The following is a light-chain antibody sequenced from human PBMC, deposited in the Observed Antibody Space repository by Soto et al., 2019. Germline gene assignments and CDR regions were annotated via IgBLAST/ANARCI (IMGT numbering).Light chain of an antibody. CDR2: GAS. J-gene: IGKJ2*01. CDR1: QSIGIY. CDR3: QQSYSTPHT. Sequence: DIQMTQSPSSLSASVGDRVTITCRASQSIGIYLNWFQHHPGKAPKLLIYGASSVQNGVPSVFSGSGSGTDFTLTSTSLQHEHFATYYWQQSYSTPHTFGQGTRLEIK. V-gene: IGKV1-39*01.